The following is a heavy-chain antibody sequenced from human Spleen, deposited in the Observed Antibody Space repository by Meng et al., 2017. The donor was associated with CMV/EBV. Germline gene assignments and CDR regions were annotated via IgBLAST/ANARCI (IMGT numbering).Heavy chain of an antibody. CDR2: ISSSGTYI. V-gene: IGHV3-21*01. J-gene: IGHJ6*02. Sequence: GGSLRLSCAASGFIFSSYGMSWVRQAPGKGLEWVSSISSSGTYIYYADSVKGRFTISRDNAKNSLYLQMNSLRAEDTAVYHCARDIGTGSEYFYYYAMDVWGQGTTVTVSS. CDR3: ARDIGTGSEYFYYYAMDV. D-gene: IGHD2-8*02. CDR1: GFIFSSYG.